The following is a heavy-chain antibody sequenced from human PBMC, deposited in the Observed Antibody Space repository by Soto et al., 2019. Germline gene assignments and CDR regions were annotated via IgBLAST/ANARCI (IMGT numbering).Heavy chain of an antibody. CDR2: ISAGAGDT. J-gene: IGHJ4*02. CDR3: ARGSQTGWSFDY. CDR1: GLRFGTYA. V-gene: IGHV3-23*01. Sequence: AGGSLRLSCAASGLRFGTYAMSWVRKGPGKGLEWVSAISAGAGDTYYADSVKDRFTISRDNAKNSLYLQMNSLRAEDTAVYYCARGSQTGWSFDYWGQATLVTVSS.